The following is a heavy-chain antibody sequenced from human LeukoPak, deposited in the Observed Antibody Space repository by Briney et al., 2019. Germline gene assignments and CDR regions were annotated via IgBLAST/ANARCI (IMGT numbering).Heavy chain of an antibody. D-gene: IGHD2-21*02. CDR2: IRSKAYGGTT. CDR3: TPWVTATPFDY. Sequence: PGGSLRLFCTASGFTFGDYAMSRIRQAPGKGLEWVGFIRSKAYGGTTEYAASVKGRFTISRDDSKSIAYLQMNSLKTEDTAVYYCTPWVTATPFDYWGQGTLVTVSS. V-gene: IGHV3-49*03. CDR1: GFTFGDYA. J-gene: IGHJ4*02.